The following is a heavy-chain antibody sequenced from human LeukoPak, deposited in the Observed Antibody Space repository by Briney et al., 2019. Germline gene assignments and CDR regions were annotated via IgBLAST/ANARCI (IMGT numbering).Heavy chain of an antibody. V-gene: IGHV4-34*01. CDR2: INHSGST. CDR1: GGSFSGYY. D-gene: IGHD3-16*01. CDR3: ADGGKLRFGFDY. Sequence: SETLSLTCAVYGGSFSGYYWSWIRQPPGKGLEWIGEINHSGSTNYNPSLKSRVTISVDTSKNQFSLKLSSVTAADTAVYYCADGGKLRFGFDYWGQGTLVTVSS. J-gene: IGHJ4*02.